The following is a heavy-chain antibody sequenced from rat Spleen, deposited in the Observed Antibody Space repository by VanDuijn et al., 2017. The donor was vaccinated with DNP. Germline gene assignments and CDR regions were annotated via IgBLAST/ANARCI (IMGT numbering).Heavy chain of an antibody. CDR3: TREWMYTTDTYYFDY. J-gene: IGHJ2*01. D-gene: IGHD1-6*01. CDR1: GFTFSNYD. V-gene: IGHV5S23*01. CDR2: ISTGGGNT. Sequence: EVLVVDSGGGLVQPGGSLRLSCAASGFTFSNYDMAWVRQAPTKGLEWVASISTGGGNTYYRDSVKGRFTISRDTAKSSLYLQMNSLKSEDTATYYCTREWMYTTDTYYFDYWGQGVMVTVSS.